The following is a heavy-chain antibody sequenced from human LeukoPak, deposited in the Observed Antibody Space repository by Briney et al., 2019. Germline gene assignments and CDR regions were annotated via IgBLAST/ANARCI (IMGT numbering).Heavy chain of an antibody. J-gene: IGHJ4*02. CDR1: GFTFRSYS. Sequence: GGSLRLSCAASGFTFRSYSMNWVRQAPGKGLEWVSYISSSSSTIYYADSVKGRFTISRDNAKNSLYVQMNSLRDEDTAVYFCASARYYYDSNGYYFDYWGQGTLVSVSS. CDR3: ASARYYYDSNGYYFDY. V-gene: IGHV3-48*02. CDR2: ISSSSSTI. D-gene: IGHD3-22*01.